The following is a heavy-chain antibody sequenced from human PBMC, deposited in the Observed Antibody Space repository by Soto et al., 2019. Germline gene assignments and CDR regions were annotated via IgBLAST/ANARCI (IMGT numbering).Heavy chain of an antibody. CDR2: IKSKTDGGTT. CDR1: GFTFSNAW. V-gene: IGHV3-15*01. D-gene: IGHD2-15*01. CDR3: TTGGRHYYYYGVDV. Sequence: WGSLRLSCAASGFTFSNAWMSWVRQAPWKGLEWVGRIKSKTDGGTTDYAAPVKGRFTISRDDSKNTLYLQMNSLKTEDTAVYYCTTGGRHYYYYGVDVSGQGTTVTVSS. J-gene: IGHJ6*02.